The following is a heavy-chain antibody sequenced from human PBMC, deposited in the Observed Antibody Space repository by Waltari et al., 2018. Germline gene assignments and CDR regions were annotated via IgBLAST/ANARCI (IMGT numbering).Heavy chain of an antibody. D-gene: IGHD3-16*01. J-gene: IGHJ5*02. CDR2: IIPILCQT. CDR1: GGTFNNHV. Sequence: QVHLLQSGPEVRKPGSSVKVSCQASGGTFNNHVFNWVRQDPGKGLEWMGRIIPILCQTTYSQRFQGRVTMTADKSTKTTYMGLASLRSEDTALYYCASGHSYISNSRHYGPFDLWGQGTLITVSS. CDR3: ASGHSYISNSRHYGPFDL. V-gene: IGHV1-69*02.